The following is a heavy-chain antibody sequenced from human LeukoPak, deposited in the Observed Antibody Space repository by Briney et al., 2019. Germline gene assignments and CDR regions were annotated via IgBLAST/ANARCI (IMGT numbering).Heavy chain of an antibody. J-gene: IGHJ5*02. V-gene: IGHV1-69*04. CDR3: ARARIAAAVTYNWFDP. CDR2: IIPIFGIA. D-gene: IGHD6-13*01. Sequence: ASVKVSCKASGGTFSSYAISWVRQAPGQGLEWMGRIIPIFGIANYAQKFQGRVTITADKSTSTAYMELSSLRSEDTAVYYCARARIAAAVTYNWFDPWGRGTLVTVSS. CDR1: GGTFSSYA.